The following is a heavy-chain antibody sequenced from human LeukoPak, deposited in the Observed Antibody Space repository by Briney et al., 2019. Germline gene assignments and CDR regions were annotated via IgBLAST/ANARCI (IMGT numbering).Heavy chain of an antibody. J-gene: IGHJ4*02. CDR3: ARADYGLKYYFDY. Sequence: SETLSLTCAVYGGSFSGYYWSWIRQPPGKGLEWIGEINHSGSTNYNPSLKSRVTISVDTSKDQFSLKLSSVTAADTAVYYCARADYGLKYYFDYWGQGTLVTVSS. D-gene: IGHD4-17*01. CDR1: GGSFSGYY. CDR2: INHSGST. V-gene: IGHV4-34*01.